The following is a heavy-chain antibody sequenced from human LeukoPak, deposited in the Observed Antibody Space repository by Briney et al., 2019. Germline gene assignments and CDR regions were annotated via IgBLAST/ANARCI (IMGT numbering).Heavy chain of an antibody. V-gene: IGHV3-11*04. Sequence: GGSLRLSCAASGFTFSDYYMSWIRQAPGKGLEWVSYISSSGSTIYYADSVKGRFTISRDNAKNSLYLQMNSLRAEDTAVYYCAREKIYYDIMTGYYGNYYFDYWGQGTLVTVSS. J-gene: IGHJ4*02. D-gene: IGHD3-9*01. CDR2: ISSSGSTI. CDR3: AREKIYYDIMTGYYGNYYFDY. CDR1: GFTFSDYY.